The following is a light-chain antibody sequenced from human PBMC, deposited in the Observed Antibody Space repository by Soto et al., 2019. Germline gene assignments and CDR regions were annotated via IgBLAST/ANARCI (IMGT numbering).Light chain of an antibody. V-gene: IGKV1-6*01. CDR1: QGIRNE. J-gene: IGKJ1*01. CDR3: LQDYNYPRA. CDR2: AAS. Sequence: AIQMTQSPSSLSASVGDRVTITCRATQGIRNELGWYQQKPGKAPKLLIYAASSLQSGVPSRFSGIASGTDFTLTISSLQPEDFATYYCLQDYNYPRAFGQGTKVDIK.